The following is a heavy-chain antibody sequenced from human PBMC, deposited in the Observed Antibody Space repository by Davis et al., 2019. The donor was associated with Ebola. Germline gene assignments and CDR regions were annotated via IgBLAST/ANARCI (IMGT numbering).Heavy chain of an antibody. Sequence: PGGSLRLSCAASGFTFSTYGMHWVRQAPGKGLEWVAVIWYDGSNKYYADSVKGRFTISRDNSKNTLYLQMNSLRAEDTAVYYCARAAVAGTVLDYWGQGTLVTVSS. CDR1: GFTFSTYG. CDR3: ARAAVAGTVLDY. V-gene: IGHV3-33*01. CDR2: IWYDGSNK. J-gene: IGHJ4*02. D-gene: IGHD6-19*01.